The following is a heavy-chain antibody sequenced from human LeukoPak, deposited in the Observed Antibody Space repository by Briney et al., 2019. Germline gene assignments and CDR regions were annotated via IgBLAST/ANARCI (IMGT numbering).Heavy chain of an antibody. Sequence: QPGGSLRLSCAASGFTFDDYAMHWVRQAPGKGLEWVSLISGDGGSTYYADSVKGRFTISRDNSKNSLYLQMNSLRAEDMALYYCAKGYTYGLGSAYFFDYWGQGTLVTVSS. CDR2: ISGDGGST. CDR1: GFTFDDYA. CDR3: AKGYTYGLGSAYFFDY. D-gene: IGHD5-18*01. V-gene: IGHV3-43*02. J-gene: IGHJ4*02.